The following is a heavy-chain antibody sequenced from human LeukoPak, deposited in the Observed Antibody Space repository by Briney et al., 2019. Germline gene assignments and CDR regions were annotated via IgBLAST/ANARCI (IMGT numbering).Heavy chain of an antibody. CDR1: GFTFSDYG. CDR2: INNRGDET. J-gene: IGHJ4*02. CDR3: ERDPSEYEYNRGWYRDF. Sequence: PGGSLRLSCAASGFTFSDYGMAWFRQAPGKGPEWVSTINNRGDETHYADFVKGRFTISRDSSKSTLALQMRSLRVDDTAVYYCERDPSEYEYNRGWYRDFWGQGSQVIVSS. D-gene: IGHD6-19*01. V-gene: IGHV3-23*01.